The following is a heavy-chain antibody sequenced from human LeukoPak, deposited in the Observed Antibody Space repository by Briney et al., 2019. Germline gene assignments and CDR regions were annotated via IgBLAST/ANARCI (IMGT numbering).Heavy chain of an antibody. Sequence: SETLSLTCTVSGGSISSYYWSWIRQPPGKGLECIVNIYYSGTSNYNPSLKSRVTISVDTSKNQFSLKSNSVTAADTAVYYCARDFDSGWFDYWGQGTRVTVSS. V-gene: IGHV4-59*01. CDR3: ARDFDSGWFDY. CDR2: IYYSGTS. D-gene: IGHD1-26*01. CDR1: GGSISSYY. J-gene: IGHJ5*01.